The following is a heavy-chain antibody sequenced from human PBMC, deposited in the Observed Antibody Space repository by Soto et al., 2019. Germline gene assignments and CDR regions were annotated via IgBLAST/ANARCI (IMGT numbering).Heavy chain of an antibody. Sequence: QVQLVQSGAEVKKPGASVKVSCKASGYTFTSYAMHWVRQAPGQRLEWMGWINAGNGNTKYSQKFQGRVTITRDTSASTAYMELSSLRSEDTAAYYCARGTTGTGPFDYWGQGTLVTVSS. J-gene: IGHJ4*02. CDR2: INAGNGNT. V-gene: IGHV1-3*01. CDR3: ARGTTGTGPFDY. CDR1: GYTFTSYA. D-gene: IGHD1-1*01.